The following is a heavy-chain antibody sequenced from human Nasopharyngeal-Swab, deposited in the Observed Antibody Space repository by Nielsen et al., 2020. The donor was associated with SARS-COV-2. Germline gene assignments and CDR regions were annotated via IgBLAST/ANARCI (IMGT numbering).Heavy chain of an antibody. J-gene: IGHJ5*02. V-gene: IGHV3-53*01. Sequence: GEPLKISCAVSGFTVSSNYMSWVRQAPGKGLEWVSVIYSGGSTYYADSVKGRFTISRDNSKNTLYLQMNSLRAEDTAVYYCARGALAARPYNWFDPWGQGTLVTVSS. CDR2: IYSGGST. CDR3: ARGALAARPYNWFDP. D-gene: IGHD2-15*01. CDR1: GFTVSSNY.